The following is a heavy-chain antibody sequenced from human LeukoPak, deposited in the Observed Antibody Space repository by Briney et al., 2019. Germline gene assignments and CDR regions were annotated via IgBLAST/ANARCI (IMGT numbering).Heavy chain of an antibody. D-gene: IGHD3-22*01. J-gene: IGHJ4*02. CDR3: ARKSGSSGYPFDY. CDR2: ITSSSSAI. V-gene: IGHV3-48*01. Sequence: PGGSLRLSCAASGFAFSSYSMNWVHQAPGKGLEWVSYITSSSSAIYYADSVKGRFTISRDNAKNSLYLQMNSLRAEDTAVYYCARKSGSSGYPFDYWGQGTVVTVSS. CDR1: GFAFSSYS.